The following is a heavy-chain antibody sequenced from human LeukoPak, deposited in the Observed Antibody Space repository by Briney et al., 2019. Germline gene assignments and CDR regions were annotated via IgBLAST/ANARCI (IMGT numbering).Heavy chain of an antibody. Sequence: ASVKVSCKASGYTFTSYGISWVRQAPGQGLEWMGWINPNSGGTNYAQKFQGRVTMTRDTSISTAYMELSRLRSDDTAVYYCATSVTGTFWFDPWGQGTLVTVSS. V-gene: IGHV1-2*02. CDR3: ATSVTGTFWFDP. CDR1: GYTFTSYG. CDR2: INPNSGGT. D-gene: IGHD6-19*01. J-gene: IGHJ5*02.